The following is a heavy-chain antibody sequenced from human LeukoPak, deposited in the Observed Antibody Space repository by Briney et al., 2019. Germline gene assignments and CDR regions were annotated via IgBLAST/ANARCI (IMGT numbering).Heavy chain of an antibody. Sequence: GGSLRLSCAASGFTFSSYEMNWVRQAPGKGLEWVSVIYGGDSTYYADSVKGRFTISSDTSKNTVYLQMNSLRAEDTAVYYCATDHRNLDAFDIWGQGTMLTVSS. CDR2: IYGGDST. CDR3: ATDHRNLDAFDI. J-gene: IGHJ3*02. CDR1: GFTFSSYE. D-gene: IGHD1-14*01. V-gene: IGHV3-66*01.